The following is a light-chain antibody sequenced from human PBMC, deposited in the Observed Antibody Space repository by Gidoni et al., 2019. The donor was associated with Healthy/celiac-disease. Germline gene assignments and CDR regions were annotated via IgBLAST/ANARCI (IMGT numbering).Light chain of an antibody. CDR2: AAS. CDR1: QGSRND. V-gene: IGKV1-17*01. Sequence: DIQTPQSSSSLSASVGDRVTITCRASQGSRNDVGWYQQKPGKAPKRLIYAASSVNSRVPSRFSGRGAGTEFTLTSSSLQPEDVATYYCLQHNRYPWTFGQGTKVEIK. J-gene: IGKJ1*01. CDR3: LQHNRYPWT.